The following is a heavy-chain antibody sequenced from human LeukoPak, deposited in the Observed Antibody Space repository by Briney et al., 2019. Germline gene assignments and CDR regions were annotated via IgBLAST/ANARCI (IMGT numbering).Heavy chain of an antibody. Sequence: GGSLRLSCAASGFTFSNYALNWVRQAPGKGLEWVSVISGSAGTTYYADSVKSRFTISRDNSKNTLYLQMNSLRAEDTAVYYCAKSSGFGAARYYFDYWGQGTLVTVSS. CDR1: GFTFSNYA. D-gene: IGHD3-16*01. J-gene: IGHJ4*02. V-gene: IGHV3-23*01. CDR2: ISGSAGTT. CDR3: AKSSGFGAARYYFDY.